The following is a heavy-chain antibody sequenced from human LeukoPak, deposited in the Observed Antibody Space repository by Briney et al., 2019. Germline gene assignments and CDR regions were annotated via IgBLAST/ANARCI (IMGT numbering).Heavy chain of an antibody. Sequence: GRSLRLSCAASGFTFDDYAMHWARQAPGKGLEWVSGISWNSGSIGYADSVKGRFTISRDNAKNSLYLQMNSLRAEDTALYYCAKDGRYGSGSPSTGGYFDYWGQGTLVTVSS. V-gene: IGHV3-9*01. CDR3: AKDGRYGSGSPSTGGYFDY. CDR2: ISWNSGSI. D-gene: IGHD3-10*01. CDR1: GFTFDDYA. J-gene: IGHJ4*02.